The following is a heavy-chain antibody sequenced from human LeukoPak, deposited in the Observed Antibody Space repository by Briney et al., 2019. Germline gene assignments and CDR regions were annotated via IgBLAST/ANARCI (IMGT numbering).Heavy chain of an antibody. CDR3: ARPVSGSGGWYYNY. D-gene: IGHD6-19*01. Sequence: SETLSLTCTVSGGSISSYYWSWIRQPPGKGLEWIGEINHSGSTNYNPSLKSRVTISVDTSKNQFSLKLSSVTAADTAVYYCARPVSGSGGWYYNYWGQGTLVTVSS. CDR2: INHSGST. V-gene: IGHV4-34*01. J-gene: IGHJ4*02. CDR1: GGSISSYY.